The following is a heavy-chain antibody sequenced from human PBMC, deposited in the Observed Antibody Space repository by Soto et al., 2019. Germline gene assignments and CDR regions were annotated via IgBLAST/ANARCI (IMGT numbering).Heavy chain of an antibody. J-gene: IGHJ5*02. Sequence: QVQLVESGGGLVKPGGSLRLTXAASGXTXSDYYMSXIRQAXGKGLEWVSYISSSSSYTNYADSVKGRFTISRDNAKNSLSLQMNSLRAEDTAVYYXXXAXXXSSXXWFDPWGQGTLVTVSS. CDR3: XXAXXXSSXXWFDP. D-gene: IGHD6-13*01. CDR1: GXTXSDYY. CDR2: ISSSSSYT. V-gene: IGHV3-11*05.